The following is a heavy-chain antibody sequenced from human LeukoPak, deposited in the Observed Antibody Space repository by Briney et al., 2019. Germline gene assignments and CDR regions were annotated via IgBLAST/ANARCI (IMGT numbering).Heavy chain of an antibody. CDR3: VSLRKRGGAFDN. Sequence: KASETLSLTCTVSGGSISSYYWSWIRQPPGKGLEWIGYIYYSGSTNYNPSLKSRVTISVDTSKNQFSLKLRSVTAADTAVYYCVSLRKRGGAFDNWGQGTMVTVSS. CDR1: GGSISSYY. V-gene: IGHV4-59*12. J-gene: IGHJ3*02. CDR2: IYYSGST.